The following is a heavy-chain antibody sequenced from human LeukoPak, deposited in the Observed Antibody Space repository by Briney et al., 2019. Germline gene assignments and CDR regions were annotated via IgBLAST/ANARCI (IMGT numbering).Heavy chain of an antibody. CDR3: ARGVGYDILTGYYNDYYYYMDV. D-gene: IGHD3-9*01. J-gene: IGHJ6*03. V-gene: IGHV4-59*01. CDR2: IYYSGST. Sequence: SETLPLTCTVSGGSISSYYWSWIRQPPGKGLEWIGYIYYSGSTNSNPSLKSRVTISVDTSKNQFSLKLSSVTAADTAVYYCARGVGYDILTGYYNDYYYYMDVWGKGTTVTVSS. CDR1: GGSISSYY.